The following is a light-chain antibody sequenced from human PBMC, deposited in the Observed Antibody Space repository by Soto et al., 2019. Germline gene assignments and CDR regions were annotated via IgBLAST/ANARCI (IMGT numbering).Light chain of an antibody. CDR1: DDISNY. Sequence: DIQMTQSPSSLSASVGDRVTITCQASDDISNYLNWYQQKPGKAPKVLIYDASHLESGVPSRFSGGGSGTKFTFSIISLQAEDIATYYCQQYANLPLTFGPGTKVYIK. V-gene: IGKV1-33*01. CDR3: QQYANLPLT. J-gene: IGKJ3*01. CDR2: DAS.